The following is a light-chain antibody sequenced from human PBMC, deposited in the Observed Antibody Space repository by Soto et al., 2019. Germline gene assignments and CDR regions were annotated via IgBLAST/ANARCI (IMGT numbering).Light chain of an antibody. V-gene: IGKV3-11*01. CDR2: DSS. CDR1: QSVSSY. J-gene: IGKJ4*01. Sequence: EIVLTQSPATQSLSPGERATLSCRASQSVSSYLAWYQQKPGQAPRLLIYDSSKRATDIPARFSGSGSGTDFTLTISSLEPEDFAIYYCQQRSDWPLTFGGGTKVEIK. CDR3: QQRSDWPLT.